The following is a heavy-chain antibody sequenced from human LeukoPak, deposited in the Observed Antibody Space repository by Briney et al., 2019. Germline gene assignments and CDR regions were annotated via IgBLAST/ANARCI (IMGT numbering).Heavy chain of an antibody. D-gene: IGHD1-26*01. J-gene: IGHJ4*02. CDR2: IKQDGIER. CDR3: ARDPASGSYPEYYVDY. Sequence: GGSLRLSCAASGFTFSSYWMSWVRQAPGKGLEWVSNIKQDGIERCYVDSVKGRFAISRDNDKNSLYLQMNSLRAEDRAVYYCARDPASGSYPEYYVDYWGQGTLVTVSS. V-gene: IGHV3-7*01. CDR1: GFTFSSYW.